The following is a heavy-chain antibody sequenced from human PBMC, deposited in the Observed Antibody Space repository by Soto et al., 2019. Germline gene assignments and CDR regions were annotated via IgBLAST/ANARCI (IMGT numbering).Heavy chain of an antibody. CDR3: ARDSPLLHFDI. V-gene: IGHV3-48*01. J-gene: IGHJ3*02. CDR2: ISSSSSTI. CDR1: GFPFSSYS. Sequence: GGSLRRSCAASGFPFSSYSMNWVRPAPGKGLEWVSYISSSSSTIYYADSVKGRFTISRDNAKNSLYLQMNSLRAEDTAVYYCARDSPLLHFDIWGQGTMVTVS. D-gene: IGHD2-15*01.